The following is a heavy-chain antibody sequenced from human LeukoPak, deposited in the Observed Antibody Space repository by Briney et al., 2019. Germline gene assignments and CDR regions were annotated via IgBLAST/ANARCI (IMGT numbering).Heavy chain of an antibody. V-gene: IGHV3-53*01. CDR2: VYMAGST. Sequence: GGSLRLSCALSGFTVTDYYMSWVRQAPGKGLEWVSVVYMAGSTYYAHSVRGRFTVSRDTSKNTVYLQMNSLRVEDTAVYYCARNSDILTESYGAFDVWGQGTMVTVSS. D-gene: IGHD3-9*01. J-gene: IGHJ3*01. CDR3: ARNSDILTESYGAFDV. CDR1: GFTVTDYY.